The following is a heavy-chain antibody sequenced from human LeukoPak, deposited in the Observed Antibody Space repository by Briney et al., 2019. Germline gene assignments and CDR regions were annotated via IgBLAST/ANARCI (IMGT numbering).Heavy chain of an antibody. J-gene: IGHJ4*02. CDR1: GGSISSYY. V-gene: IGHV4-59*01. CDR3: AVGPSYDSSGYYSDY. Sequence: SETLSLTCTVSGGSISSYYWSWIRQPPGKGLEWIGYFYYSGSTNYNPSLKSRVTISVDTSKNQFSLKLSPVTAADTAVYYCAVGPSYDSSGYYSDYWGQGTLVTVSS. CDR2: FYYSGST. D-gene: IGHD3-22*01.